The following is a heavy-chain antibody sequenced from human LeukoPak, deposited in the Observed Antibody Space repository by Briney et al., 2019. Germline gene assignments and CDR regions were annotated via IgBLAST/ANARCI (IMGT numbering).Heavy chain of an antibody. CDR1: GFTFSNAW. V-gene: IGHV3-15*01. Sequence: GGSLRLSCAASGFTFSNAWMSWVRQAPGKGLEWVGRIKSKTDGGTTDYAAPVKGRFTISRDDSKNTLCLQMNSLKTEDTAVYYCTTDLYYDSSGYYYWGQGTLVTVSS. CDR2: IKSKTDGGTT. D-gene: IGHD3-22*01. J-gene: IGHJ4*02. CDR3: TTDLYYDSSGYYY.